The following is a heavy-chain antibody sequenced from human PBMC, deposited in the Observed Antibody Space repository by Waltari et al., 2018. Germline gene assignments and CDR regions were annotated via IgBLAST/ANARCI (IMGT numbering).Heavy chain of an antibody. J-gene: IGHJ4*02. Sequence: QLQLQESGPGLVKPSETLSLTCTVSGGSISSSSYYWGWIRQPPGKGLEWIGSIYYSGGTYDNPSLKSRVTISVDTSKNQFALKLSSVTAADTAVYYCARDSYDYIWGSYRLSDYWGQGTLVTVSS. D-gene: IGHD3-16*02. CDR2: IYYSGGT. V-gene: IGHV4-39*07. CDR1: GGSISSSSYY. CDR3: ARDSYDYIWGSYRLSDY.